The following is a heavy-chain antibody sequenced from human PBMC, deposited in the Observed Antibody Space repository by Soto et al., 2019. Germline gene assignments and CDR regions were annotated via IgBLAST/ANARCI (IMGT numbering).Heavy chain of an antibody. CDR2: IIPMFGPA. CDR3: ARMVVTAGYQYYYYGMDV. Sequence: QVQLVQSGAEVKKPGSSVKVACKASGGTFRSYAINWVRQAPGQGLEWMGRIIPMFGPADYAQKFQGRVTITADESTSTAYMELSTLRSEDTAVYYCARMVVTAGYQYYYYGMDVWGQGTTVTVSS. V-gene: IGHV1-69*12. D-gene: IGHD2-21*02. CDR1: GGTFRSYA. J-gene: IGHJ6*02.